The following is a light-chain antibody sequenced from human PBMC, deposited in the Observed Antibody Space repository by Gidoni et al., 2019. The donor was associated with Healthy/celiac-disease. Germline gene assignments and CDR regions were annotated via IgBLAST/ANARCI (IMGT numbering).Light chain of an antibody. CDR3: AAWDDSLNGVV. Sequence: PVLTQPPAASGTPGQGVTISSSGSSSNIGSNTVNWYQQLPGTAPKLLIYTNNQRPSGVPDRFSGSKSGTSASLAVSGLQSEDEADYYCAAWDDSLNGVVFGGGTKLTVL. CDR1: SSNIGSNT. J-gene: IGLJ2*01. CDR2: TNN. V-gene: IGLV1-44*01.